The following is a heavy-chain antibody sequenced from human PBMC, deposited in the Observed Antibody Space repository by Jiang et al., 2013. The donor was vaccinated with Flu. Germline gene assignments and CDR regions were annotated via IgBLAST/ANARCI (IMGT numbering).Heavy chain of an antibody. J-gene: IGHJ4*02. Sequence: GLVKPSETLSLICTVSGGSVIDYYWSWIRQPPGRGLEWIGYIFNYGSTNYDPSFESRVTISDGESMNQFSLKLSSVTAADTAVYYCARVEGYCRNGNCYQTKHKFDYWGQGALVTVSS. CDR2: IFNYGST. CDR3: ARVEGYCRNGNCYQTKHKFDY. D-gene: IGHD2-15*01. V-gene: IGHV4-4*08. CDR1: GGSVIDYY.